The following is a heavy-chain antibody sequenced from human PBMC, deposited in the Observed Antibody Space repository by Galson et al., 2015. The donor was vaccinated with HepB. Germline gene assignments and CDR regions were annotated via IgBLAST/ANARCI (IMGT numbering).Heavy chain of an antibody. D-gene: IGHD3-16*01. CDR3: ARGFDTGLGY. CDR1: GDSVSSNGAG. V-gene: IGHV6-1*01. J-gene: IGHJ1*01. Sequence: CAISGDSVSSNGAGWHWIRQSPSRGLEWLGRTYYRSKWYNEYAISVKSRMTIDPDTAKNQFSLQLNSVTPEDTAVYYCARGFDTGLGYWGQGTLVTVSS. CDR2: TYYRSKWYN.